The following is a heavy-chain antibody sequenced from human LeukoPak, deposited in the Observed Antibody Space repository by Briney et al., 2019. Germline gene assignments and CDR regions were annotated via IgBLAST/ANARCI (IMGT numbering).Heavy chain of an antibody. CDR3: AIGHYRNIPG. J-gene: IGHJ4*02. Sequence: GGSLRLSCAASGFTVSSKYTNWVRQAPGKGLEWVSVIYTDGSTYYADSVRARFSISRDDSKNTLSLQMNSLRAEDTAVYYCAIGHYRNIPGWGQGTLVTVSS. CDR1: GFTVSSKY. V-gene: IGHV3-66*01. CDR2: IYTDGST. D-gene: IGHD1/OR15-1a*01.